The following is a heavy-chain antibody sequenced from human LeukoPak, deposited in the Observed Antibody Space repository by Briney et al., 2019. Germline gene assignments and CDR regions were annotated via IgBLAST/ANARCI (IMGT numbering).Heavy chain of an antibody. CDR3: ARERVGYYGRDV. V-gene: IGHV3-66*01. J-gene: IGHJ6*02. Sequence: GGSLRLSCAASGFTVSSNYMSWVRQAPGKGLEWVSVIYSGGSTYYADSVKGRFTISRDNSKNTLYLQMNSLRAEDTAVYYCARERVGYYGRDVWGQGTTVTVSS. CDR2: IYSGGST. CDR1: GFTVSSNY.